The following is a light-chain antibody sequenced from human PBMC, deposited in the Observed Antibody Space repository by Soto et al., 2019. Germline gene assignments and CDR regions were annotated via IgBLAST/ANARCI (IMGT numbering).Light chain of an antibody. CDR1: QSVNSN. J-gene: IGKJ2*01. V-gene: IGKV3-15*01. CDR3: QQYNNRPPYT. CDR2: GAS. Sequence: EIVMTQSPATLSVSPGERASLSCRASQSVNSNLAWYQHKPGQAPRLLIYGASTRVAGIPARFRGSGSGTDFRLTLSSLQEEDFAVYYCQQYNNRPPYTFGQGTKRESK.